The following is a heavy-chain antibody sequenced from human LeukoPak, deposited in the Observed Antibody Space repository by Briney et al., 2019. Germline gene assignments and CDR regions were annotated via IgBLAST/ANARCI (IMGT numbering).Heavy chain of an antibody. D-gene: IGHD6-19*01. CDR3: ALLAVASDFDY. V-gene: IGHV3-48*03. Sequence: GGSLRLSCVVSEFPFSFYEMNWVRQAPGKGLEWVSNVGSSGTNRYYADSVEGRFSISRDNAKSSLYLQMNSLRVEDTAVYYCALLAVASDFDYWGQGALVTVSS. CDR2: VGSSGTNR. CDR1: EFPFSFYE. J-gene: IGHJ4*02.